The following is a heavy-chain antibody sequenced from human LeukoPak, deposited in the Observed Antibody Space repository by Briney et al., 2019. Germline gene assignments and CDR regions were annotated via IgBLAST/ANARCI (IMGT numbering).Heavy chain of an antibody. CDR2: SHGNGDT. CDR3: ARHRAYDSGTYYRWFDP. CDR1: GGSISSFY. V-gene: IGHV4-59*08. Sequence: SETLSLTCTVSGGSISSFYWSWIRQPPGLGLEWIGYSHGNGDTNYNPSLKSRVTISVDTSKNHSSLKLTSVTAADTAAYYCARHRAYDSGTYYRWFDPWGPGTLVTVSS. J-gene: IGHJ5*02. D-gene: IGHD3-22*01.